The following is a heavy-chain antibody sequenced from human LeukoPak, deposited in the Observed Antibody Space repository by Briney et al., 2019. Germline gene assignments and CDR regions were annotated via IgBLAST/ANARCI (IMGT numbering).Heavy chain of an antibody. CDR2: IRYDGSNK. Sequence: GGSLRLSCAASGFTFSSYGMHWVRQAPGKGLEWVAFIRYDGSNKYYADSVKGRFTISRDNSKNTLYLQMNSLRAEDTAVYYCAKDLSSTSYFALFDYWGQGTLVTVSS. J-gene: IGHJ4*02. V-gene: IGHV3-30*02. D-gene: IGHD2-2*01. CDR1: GFTFSSYG. CDR3: AKDLSSTSYFALFDY.